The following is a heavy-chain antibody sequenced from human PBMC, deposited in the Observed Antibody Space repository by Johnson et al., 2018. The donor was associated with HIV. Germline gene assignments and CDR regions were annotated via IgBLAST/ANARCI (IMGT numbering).Heavy chain of an antibody. CDR3: ARDTYYYDSSGYLDAFDI. CDR2: IWYDGSNK. V-gene: IGHV3-33*08. Sequence: QVQLVESGGGVVQPGRSLRLSCAASGFTFSSYAMHWVRQAPGKGLEWVAVIWYDGSNKYYADSVKGLFTISRDNSKNTLYLQMNSLRAEDTAVYYCARDTYYYDSSGYLDAFDIWGQGTMVTVSS. CDR1: GFTFSSYA. D-gene: IGHD3-22*01. J-gene: IGHJ3*02.